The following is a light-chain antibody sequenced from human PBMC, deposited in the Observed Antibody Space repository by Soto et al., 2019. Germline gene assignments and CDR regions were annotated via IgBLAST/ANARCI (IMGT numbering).Light chain of an antibody. CDR2: AAS. CDR1: QSISSY. J-gene: IGKJ1*01. Sequence: THSPPSLSTSLLYVDPVTFLASQSISSYLNWYQQKPGKAPKLLIYAASSLQSGVPSRFSGSGSGTDFTLTISSLQPEDFATYYCQQSYIITPKFGQGTKVEIK. CDR3: QQSYIITPK. V-gene: IGKV1-39*01.